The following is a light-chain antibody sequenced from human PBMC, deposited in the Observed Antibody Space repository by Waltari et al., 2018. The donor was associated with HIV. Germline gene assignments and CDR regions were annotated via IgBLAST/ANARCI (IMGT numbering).Light chain of an antibody. CDR2: VCS. V-gene: IGKV2-28*01. CDR3: MQALEAPLT. J-gene: IGKJ4*01. Sequence: DVVMTQSPLSLRVTPGEPASISCRSSQSLLSRNGNNYLDWYLQKPGQSPQLLIYVCSNRASGVPDRFSGSGSGTDFTLKISRVEAEDVGVYYCMQALEAPLTFGGGTKVQIK. CDR1: QSLLSRNGNNY.